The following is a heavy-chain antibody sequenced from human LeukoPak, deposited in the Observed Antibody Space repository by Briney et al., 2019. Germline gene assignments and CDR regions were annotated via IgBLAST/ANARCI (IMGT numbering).Heavy chain of an antibody. CDR3: ARAYYDSGGYYFDY. CDR1: GFTFSSYG. CDR2: IWYDGSNK. Sequence: GRSLRLSCAASGFTFSSYGMHWVRQAPGKGLEWVAVIWYDGSNKYYADSVKGRFTISRDNSKNTLYLQMNSLRAEDTAVYYCARAYYDSGGYYFDYWGQGTLVTVSS. J-gene: IGHJ4*02. V-gene: IGHV3-33*01. D-gene: IGHD3-22*01.